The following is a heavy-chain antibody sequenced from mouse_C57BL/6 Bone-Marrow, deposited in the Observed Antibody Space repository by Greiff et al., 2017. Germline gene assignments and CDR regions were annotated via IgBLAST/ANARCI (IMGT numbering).Heavy chain of an antibody. D-gene: IGHD1-1*01. CDR3: ARDYYGSSFYAMDY. Sequence: EVQLQQSGPELVKPGASVKISCKASGYTFTDYYMNWVKQSHGKSLAWIGDINPNNGGTSYNQKFKGMATLTVDKSSSTAYMELRSLTSEDSAVYYCARDYYGSSFYAMDYWGQGTSVTVSS. CDR2: INPNNGGT. J-gene: IGHJ4*01. CDR1: GYTFTDYY. V-gene: IGHV1-26*01.